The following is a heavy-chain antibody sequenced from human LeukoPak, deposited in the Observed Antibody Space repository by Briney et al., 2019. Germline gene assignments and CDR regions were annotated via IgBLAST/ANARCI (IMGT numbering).Heavy chain of an antibody. V-gene: IGHV4-59*01. CDR1: GGAISNYY. J-gene: IGHJ1*01. D-gene: IGHD3-22*01. CDR2: IDYSGST. CDR3: ARSLGTYYYDISGFVYFQH. Sequence: SETLSLTCSVSGGAISNYYWSLIRQPPGKGLEWIGCIDYSGSTNYNPSLKSRVTISVDTSKNQFSLNLSSVTAADTAVYYCARSLGTYYYDISGFVYFQHWGQGTLVTVSS.